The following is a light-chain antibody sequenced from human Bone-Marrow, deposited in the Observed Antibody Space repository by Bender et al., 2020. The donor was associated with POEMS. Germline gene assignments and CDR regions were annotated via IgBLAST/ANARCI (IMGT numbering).Light chain of an antibody. CDR1: SSDIGSYDY. J-gene: IGLJ3*02. V-gene: IGLV2-14*03. CDR3: QSYDNSLGGWV. CDR2: DVS. Sequence: QSALTQPASVSGSPGQSITISCTGTSSDIGSYDYVSWYQQHAGKAPKLMIYDVSNRPSGVPDRFSGSKSGTSASLAITGLQAEDEGDYYCQSYDNSLGGWVFGGGTKLTVL.